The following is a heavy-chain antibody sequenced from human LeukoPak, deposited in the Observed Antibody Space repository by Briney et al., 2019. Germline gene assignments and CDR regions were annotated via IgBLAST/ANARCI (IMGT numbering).Heavy chain of an antibody. CDR3: ARRTPYLAVVGAFDI. CDR1: GYTFTSYY. CDR2: ISPSGGST. J-gene: IGHJ3*02. V-gene: IGHV1-46*01. D-gene: IGHD6-19*01. Sequence: ASVKVSCKASGYTFTSYYMHWVRQAPGQGLEWMGIISPSGGSTSYAQKFQGRVTMTRDTSTSTVYMELSSLRSEDTAVYYCARRTPYLAVVGAFDIWGQGTMVTVSS.